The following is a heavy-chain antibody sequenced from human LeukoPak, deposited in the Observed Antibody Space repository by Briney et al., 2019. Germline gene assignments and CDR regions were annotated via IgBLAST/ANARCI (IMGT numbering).Heavy chain of an antibody. CDR1: GYTFTSYY. D-gene: IGHD3-16*02. Sequence: ASVKVSCKASGYTFTSYYMHWVRQAPGQGLEWMGIINPSGGSTSYAQKFQGRVTMTRDMSTSTVYMELSSLRSEDTAVYYCARSYDYVWGSYRPKEKYYFDYWGQGTLVTVSS. J-gene: IGHJ4*02. CDR2: INPSGGST. V-gene: IGHV1-46*01. CDR3: ARSYDYVWGSYRPKEKYYFDY.